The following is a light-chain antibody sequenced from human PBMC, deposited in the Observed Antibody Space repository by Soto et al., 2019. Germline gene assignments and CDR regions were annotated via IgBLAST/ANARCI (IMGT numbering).Light chain of an antibody. CDR3: QQRSNWLT. Sequence: EVLLTHSPATLSLSPWEIVTLSCRASQSISTYLAWYQQKSGQAPRLLIYDASYRATGIPARFSGSGSGTDFILTISSLEPEDFAVYYCQQRSNWLTFGGGTKVDNK. J-gene: IGKJ4*01. CDR2: DAS. V-gene: IGKV3-11*01. CDR1: QSISTY.